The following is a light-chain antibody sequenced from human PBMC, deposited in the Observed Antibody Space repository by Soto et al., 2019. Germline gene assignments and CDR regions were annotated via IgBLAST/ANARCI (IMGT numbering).Light chain of an antibody. V-gene: IGLV2-11*01. CDR2: DVS. J-gene: IGLJ1*01. CDR3: CSYADNYSYV. Sequence: QSALTQPRSVSGSPGQSVTISCTGTSSDVGAYNYVSWYQQHPGKAPKLMTYDVSKRPSGVPDRFSGSKSGNTASLTISGLQAEEEADYYCCSYADNYSYVFGTGTKLTVL. CDR1: SSDVGAYNY.